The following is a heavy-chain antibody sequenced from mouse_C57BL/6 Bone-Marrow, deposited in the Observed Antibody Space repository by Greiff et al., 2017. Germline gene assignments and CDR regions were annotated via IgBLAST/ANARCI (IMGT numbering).Heavy chain of an antibody. J-gene: IGHJ1*03. D-gene: IGHD2-14*01. CDR2: ISDGGSYT. V-gene: IGHV5-4*01. Sequence: EVQGVESGGGLVKPGGSLKLSCAASGFTFSSYAMSWVRQTPEKRLEWVATISDGGSYTYYPDNVKGRFTISRVNAKNNLYLQMSHLKSEDTAMYYCARGRYIWYFDVWGTGTTVTVSS. CDR1: GFTFSSYA. CDR3: ARGRYIWYFDV.